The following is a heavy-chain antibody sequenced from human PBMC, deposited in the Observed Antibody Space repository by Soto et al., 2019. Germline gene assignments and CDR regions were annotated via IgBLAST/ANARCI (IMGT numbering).Heavy chain of an antibody. V-gene: IGHV4-39*07. Sequence: QLQLQESGPGLVKPSETLSLTCTVSGGSISSSSYYWGWIRQPPGKGLEWIGSIYYSGSTNYNPSLKSRVTISVDTSKNQFSLKLSSVTAADTAVYYCARGFTRLSSSWYAPYYYYYGMDVWGQGTTVTVSS. CDR1: GGSISSSSYY. CDR2: IYYSGST. D-gene: IGHD6-13*01. J-gene: IGHJ6*02. CDR3: ARGFTRLSSSWYAPYYYYYGMDV.